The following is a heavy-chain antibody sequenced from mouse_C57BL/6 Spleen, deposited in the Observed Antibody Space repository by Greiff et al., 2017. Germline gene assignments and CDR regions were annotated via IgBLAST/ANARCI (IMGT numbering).Heavy chain of an antibody. CDR2: IYPGSGST. J-gene: IGHJ4*01. CDR1: GYTFTSYW. CDR3: ARENYYGSSYPYYAMDY. V-gene: IGHV1-55*01. Sequence: QIQLQQPGAELVKPGASVKMSCKASGYTFTSYWITWVKQRPGQGLEWIGDIYPGSGSTNYNEKFNSKATLTVDTSSSTAYMQLSSLTSEDSAVYYCARENYYGSSYPYYAMDYWGQGTSVTVSS. D-gene: IGHD1-1*01.